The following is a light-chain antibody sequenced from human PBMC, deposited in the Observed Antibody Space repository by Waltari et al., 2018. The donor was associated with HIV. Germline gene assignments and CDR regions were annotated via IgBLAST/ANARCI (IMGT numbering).Light chain of an antibody. CDR1: SSDVGIYNL. CDR2: EVS. Sequence: QSALTQPASVSGSPGQSITISCTGTSSDVGIYNLVFWYQQYPGKAPKPIIYEVSQRPSGVSNGFSGSKSGNTASLTISGLQAEDEADYYCCSYASTSSYVMFGGGTKLTVL. CDR3: CSYASTSSYVM. J-gene: IGLJ3*02. V-gene: IGLV2-23*02.